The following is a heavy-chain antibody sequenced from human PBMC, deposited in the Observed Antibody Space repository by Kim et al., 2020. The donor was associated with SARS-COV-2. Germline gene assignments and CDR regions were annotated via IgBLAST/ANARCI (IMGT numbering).Heavy chain of an antibody. V-gene: IGHV4-39*01. Sequence: SETLSLTCTVSDGSISSNNYYWGWIRQPPGKGLEWIGSIFYSGSTYYNPSLKSRVTISVDTSKNQFSLKMRSVTATDTALYYCARQGRGNGYPLAIDYWG. CDR3: ARQGRGNGYPLAIDY. CDR1: DGSISSNNYY. J-gene: IGHJ4*01. D-gene: IGHD3-22*01. CDR2: IFYSGST.